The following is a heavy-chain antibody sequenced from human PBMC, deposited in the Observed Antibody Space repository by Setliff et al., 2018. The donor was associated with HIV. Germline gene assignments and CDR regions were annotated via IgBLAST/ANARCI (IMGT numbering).Heavy chain of an antibody. CDR1: GYTFTSYA. CDR2: ITVGDCNT. V-gene: IGHV1-3*01. Sequence: ASVKVSCKASGYTFTSYAIHWVRQAPGQRLEWMGWITVGDCNTKYSQKRQGRVTMTTDTSTSTAYMELSSLRSDDTAVYYCARQDGTTVLSKDFDYWGQGTLVTVSS. CDR3: ARQDGTTVLSKDFDY. D-gene: IGHD4-17*01. J-gene: IGHJ4*02.